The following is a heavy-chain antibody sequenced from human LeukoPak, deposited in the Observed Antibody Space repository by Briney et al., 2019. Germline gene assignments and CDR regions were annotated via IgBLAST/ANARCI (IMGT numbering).Heavy chain of an antibody. D-gene: IGHD4-17*01. CDR1: GGTFSSYA. Sequence: GASVKVSCKASGGTFSSYAISWVRQAPGQGLEWMGWISAYNGNTNYAQKLQGRVTMTTDTSTSTAYMELRSLRSDDTAVYYCARDTNLGGYGDYYFDYWGQGTLVTVSS. CDR2: ISAYNGNT. V-gene: IGHV1-18*01. J-gene: IGHJ4*02. CDR3: ARDTNLGGYGDYYFDY.